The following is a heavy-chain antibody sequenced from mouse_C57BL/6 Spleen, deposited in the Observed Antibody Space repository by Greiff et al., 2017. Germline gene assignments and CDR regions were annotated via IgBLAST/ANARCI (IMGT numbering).Heavy chain of an antibody. D-gene: IGHD1-1*01. CDR3: ARGITTVVATDAMDY. V-gene: IGHV5-4*03. J-gene: IGHJ4*01. CDR1: GFTFSSYA. CDR2: ISDGGSYT. Sequence: EVNVVESGGGLVKPGGSLKLSCAASGFTFSSYAMSWVRQTPEKRLEWVATISDGGSYTYYPDTLKGRFTISRDNAKNNLYLQMSHLKSEDTAMYYCARGITTVVATDAMDYWGQGTSVTVSS.